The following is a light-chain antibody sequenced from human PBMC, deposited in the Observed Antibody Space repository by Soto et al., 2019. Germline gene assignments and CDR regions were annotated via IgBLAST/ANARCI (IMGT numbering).Light chain of an antibody. Sequence: IQLTQSPSSLSASVGDTVTITCRASQAIGCYFAWYQQRPGIAPKLLIYSASTLHSGVPSRFSGSGSGTDFTLTISSLQPEDFATYYCQQVDSYPRTFGPGTTVEI. CDR1: QAIGCY. CDR2: SAS. V-gene: IGKV1-9*01. CDR3: QQVDSYPRT. J-gene: IGKJ3*01.